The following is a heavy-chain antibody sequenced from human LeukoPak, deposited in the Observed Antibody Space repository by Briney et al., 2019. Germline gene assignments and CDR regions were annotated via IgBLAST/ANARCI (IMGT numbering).Heavy chain of an antibody. D-gene: IGHD2-2*01. CDR3: ARDIVRYCSSTSCQGSYYYYYMDV. J-gene: IGHJ6*03. CDR2: ISSSSSYI. Sequence: PGGSLRLSCAASGFTFSSYSMNWVRQAPGKGLEWFSSISSSSSYIYYADSVKGRFTISRDNAKNSLYLQMNSLRAEDTAVCYCARDIVRYCSSTSCQGSYYYYYMDVWGKGTTVTVSS. V-gene: IGHV3-21*01. CDR1: GFTFSSYS.